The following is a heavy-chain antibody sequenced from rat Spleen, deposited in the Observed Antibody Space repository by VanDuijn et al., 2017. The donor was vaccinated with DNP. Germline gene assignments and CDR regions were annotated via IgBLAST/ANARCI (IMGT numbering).Heavy chain of an antibody. V-gene: IGHV5S23*01. CDR3: TRGGTYYFDY. CDR2: ITSGAGTT. CDR1: GFTFSDYN. J-gene: IGHJ2*01. Sequence: EVRLAESGGGLVQPGRSLKLSCEASGFTFSDYNMAWIRQVPGKGLEWIASITSGAGTTSYPDSVKGRFTISRDNAKNTLYLQMDSLRSEDTATYYCTRGGTYYFDYWGQGVLVTVSS.